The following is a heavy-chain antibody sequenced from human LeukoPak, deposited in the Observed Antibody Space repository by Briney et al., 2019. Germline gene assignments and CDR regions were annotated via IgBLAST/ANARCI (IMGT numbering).Heavy chain of an antibody. CDR3: AKDSRMGATQFDY. J-gene: IGHJ4*02. Sequence: GRSLRLSCAASGFTFDDYAMHWVRQAPGKGLEWVSGISWNSGSIGYADSVKGRFTISRDNAKNSLYLQMNSLRAEDTALYYCAKDSRMGATQFDYWGQGTLVTVSS. D-gene: IGHD1-26*01. CDR2: ISWNSGSI. V-gene: IGHV3-9*01. CDR1: GFTFDDYA.